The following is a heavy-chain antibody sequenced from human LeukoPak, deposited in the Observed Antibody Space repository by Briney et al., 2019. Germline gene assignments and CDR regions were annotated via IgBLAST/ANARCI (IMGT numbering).Heavy chain of an antibody. J-gene: IGHJ4*02. V-gene: IGHV4-34*01. CDR2: INHSGST. Sequence: SETLSLTCTVYGESFSGYYWSWIRQPPGKGLEWIGEINHSGSTHYNPSLKSRVTISLDTSKNQFSLKLSSVTAADTAVYYCASTERCSTTCPLDYWGQGTLVTVSS. D-gene: IGHD2-2*01. CDR3: ASTERCSTTCPLDY. CDR1: GESFSGYY.